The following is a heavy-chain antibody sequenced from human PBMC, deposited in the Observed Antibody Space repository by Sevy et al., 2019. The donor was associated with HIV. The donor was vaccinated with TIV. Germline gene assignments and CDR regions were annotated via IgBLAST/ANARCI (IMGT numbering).Heavy chain of an antibody. CDR2: SYYSGST. CDR1: GDSISGYY. CDR3: ARASPDYYYGMDV. J-gene: IGHJ6*02. Sequence: SETLSLTCTVSGDSISGYYRSWIRQPPGKGLEWIGYSYYSGSTTYNPSLKSRATISVDTSKNQFSLKLSSVTAADTAVYYCARASPDYYYGMDVWGQGTTVTVSS. V-gene: IGHV4-59*01.